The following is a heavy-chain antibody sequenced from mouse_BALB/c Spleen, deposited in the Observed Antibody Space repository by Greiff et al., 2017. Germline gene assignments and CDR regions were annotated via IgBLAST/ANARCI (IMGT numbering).Heavy chain of an antibody. Sequence: EVKLVESGGGLVKPGGSLKLSCAASGFTFSSYTMSWVRQTPEKRLEWVATISSGGSYTYYPDTVTGRFTISRDNAKNTLYLEMSSLRSEDTAMYYCARGGNTEAYWGQGTLVTVSA. CDR2: ISSGGSYT. V-gene: IGHV5-9-4*01. D-gene: IGHD2-1*01. CDR1: GFTFSSYT. CDR3: ARGGNTEAY. J-gene: IGHJ3*01.